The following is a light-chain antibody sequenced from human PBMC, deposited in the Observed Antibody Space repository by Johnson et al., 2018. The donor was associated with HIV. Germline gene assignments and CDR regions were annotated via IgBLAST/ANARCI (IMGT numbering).Light chain of an antibody. CDR3: GTWDSSLSAYV. V-gene: IGLV1-51*01. J-gene: IGLJ1*01. Sequence: QAVLTQPPSVSAAPGQKVTISCSGSSSNIDNNYVSWYQLLPGTAPKLLIYDNNKRPSGIPDRFSGSKSGTSATLSITGLQTEYEADYYCGTWDSSLSAYVFGTGTKVIV. CDR1: SSNIDNNY. CDR2: DNN.